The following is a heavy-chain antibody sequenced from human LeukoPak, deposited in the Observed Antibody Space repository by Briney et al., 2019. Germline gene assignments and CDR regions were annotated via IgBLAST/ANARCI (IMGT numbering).Heavy chain of an antibody. Sequence: GGSLRLSCAASGFTFSTYEMNWVRQAPGKGLEWVSYISSSGISIHYADSVKGRFTISRDNAKNSLYLQMNSLRAEDTAVYYCARGWRSSSWYVVEWFDPWGQGTLVTVSS. V-gene: IGHV3-48*03. CDR1: GFTFSTYE. J-gene: IGHJ5*02. CDR3: ARGWRSSSWYVVEWFDP. CDR2: ISSSGISI. D-gene: IGHD6-13*01.